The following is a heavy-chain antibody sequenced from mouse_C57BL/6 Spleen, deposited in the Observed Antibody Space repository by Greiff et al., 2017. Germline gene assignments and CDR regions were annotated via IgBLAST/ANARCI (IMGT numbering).Heavy chain of an antibody. CDR3: ARVGYYFDY. Sequence: QVKLQQPGAELVKPGASVKLSCKASGYTFTSYWMQWVKQRPGQGLEWIGEIDPSDSYTNYNQKFKGKATLTVDTSSSTAYMQLSSLTSEDSAVYYCARVGYYFDYWGQGTTLTVSS. CDR1: GYTFTSYW. D-gene: IGHD2-14*01. CDR2: IDPSDSYT. J-gene: IGHJ2*01. V-gene: IGHV1-50*01.